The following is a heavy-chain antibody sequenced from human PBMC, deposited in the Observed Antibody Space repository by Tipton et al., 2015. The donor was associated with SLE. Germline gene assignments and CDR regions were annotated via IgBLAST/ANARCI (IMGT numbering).Heavy chain of an antibody. Sequence: TLSLTCTVSGGSISSHYWSWIRQPPGKGLEWIGYIYYSGSTNYNPSLKSRVTISVDTSKNQFSLKLSSVTAADTAVYYCAREELDLGAFDIWGQGTMVTVSS. V-gene: IGHV4-59*11. J-gene: IGHJ3*02. CDR1: GGSISSHY. CDR2: IYYSGST. D-gene: IGHD1-1*01. CDR3: AREELDLGAFDI.